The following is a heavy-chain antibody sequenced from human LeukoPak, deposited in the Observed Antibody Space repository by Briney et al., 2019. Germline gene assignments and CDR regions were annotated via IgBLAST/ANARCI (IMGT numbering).Heavy chain of an antibody. V-gene: IGHV3-30*02. Sequence: PGGSLRLSCAASGFTFSSYGMHWVRQAPGKGLEWVAFIRYDGSNKYYADSVKGRFTISRDNSKNTLYLQMNSLRAEDTAVYYCAKGEGYYDLYDAFDIWGQGTMVTVSS. J-gene: IGHJ3*02. CDR3: AKGEGYYDLYDAFDI. D-gene: IGHD3-3*01. CDR2: IRYDGSNK. CDR1: GFTFSSYG.